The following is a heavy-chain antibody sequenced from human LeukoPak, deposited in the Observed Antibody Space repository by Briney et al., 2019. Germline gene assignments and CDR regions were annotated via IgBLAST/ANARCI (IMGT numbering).Heavy chain of an antibody. CDR3: ATAAAGDKSFDY. V-gene: IGHV4-4*02. CDR2: IYHSGST. CDR1: GGSISSSNW. Sequence: SETLSLTCAVSGGSISSSNWWSWVRQPPGTGLEWIGEIYHSGSTNYNPSLKSRVTISVDKSKNQFSLKLSSVTAADTAVYYCATAAAGDKSFDYWGQGTLVTVSS. D-gene: IGHD6-13*01. J-gene: IGHJ4*02.